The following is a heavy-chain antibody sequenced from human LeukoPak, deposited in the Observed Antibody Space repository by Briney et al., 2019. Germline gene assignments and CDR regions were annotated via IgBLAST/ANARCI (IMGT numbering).Heavy chain of an antibody. CDR3: STGSWLDY. J-gene: IGHJ4*02. Sequence: TGGSLRLSCAASGFTFSSYGMHWVRQASGKGLEWVGRIRSKANSYATAYAASVKGRFTISRDDSKNTAYLQMNSLKTEDTAVYYCSTGSWLDYWGQGTLVTVSS. CDR2: IRSKANSYAT. V-gene: IGHV3-73*01. CDR1: GFTFSSYG. D-gene: IGHD6-13*01.